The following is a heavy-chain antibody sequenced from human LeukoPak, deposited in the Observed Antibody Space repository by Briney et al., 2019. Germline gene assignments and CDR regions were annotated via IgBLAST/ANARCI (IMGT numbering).Heavy chain of an antibody. D-gene: IGHD4-23*01. J-gene: IGHJ4*02. CDR1: GGSISSSSYY. Sequence: ASETLSLTCTVSGGSISSSSYYWGWIRQPPGKGLEWIGCIYYSGSTYYNPSLKSRVTISVDTSKNQFSLKLSSVTAADTAVYYCARRETVGTQGFVYWGQGTLVTVSS. CDR2: IYYSGST. V-gene: IGHV4-39*01. CDR3: ARRETVGTQGFVY.